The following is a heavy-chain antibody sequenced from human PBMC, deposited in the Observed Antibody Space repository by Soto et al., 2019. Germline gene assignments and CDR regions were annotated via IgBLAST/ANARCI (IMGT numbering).Heavy chain of an antibody. Sequence: PGGSLRLSCAASGFTFSSYSMNWVRQAPGKGLEWVSSISSSSSYIYYADSVKGRFTISRDNAKNSLYLQMNSLRAEDTAVYYCARDQDSSGWEYYFDYWGQGTLVTVSS. D-gene: IGHD6-19*01. J-gene: IGHJ4*02. CDR3: ARDQDSSGWEYYFDY. CDR2: ISSSSSYI. V-gene: IGHV3-21*01. CDR1: GFTFSSYS.